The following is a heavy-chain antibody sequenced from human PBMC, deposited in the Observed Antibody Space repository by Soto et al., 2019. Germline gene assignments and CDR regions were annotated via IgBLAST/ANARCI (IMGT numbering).Heavy chain of an antibody. CDR2: IYPGNSDT. D-gene: IGHD3-10*02. Sequence: GESLNISCKGSGYSFTIYLIGWVRQMPGKGLEWMGIIYPGNSDTRYSPSFQGQVTISADKSITTAYLQWRSLKASDTAIYYCARGGTVTMFGYWGLGTLVTVSS. J-gene: IGHJ4*02. CDR3: ARGGTVTMFGY. CDR1: GYSFTIYL. V-gene: IGHV5-51*01.